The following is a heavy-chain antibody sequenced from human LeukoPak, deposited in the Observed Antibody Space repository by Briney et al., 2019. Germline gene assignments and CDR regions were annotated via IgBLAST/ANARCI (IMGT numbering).Heavy chain of an antibody. V-gene: IGHV4-34*01. CDR1: GGSFSGYY. D-gene: IGHD2-15*01. CDR3: ARSGYCTTGSCYSILDY. Sequence: PSETLSLTCAVYGGSFSGYYWSWIRQPPGKGLEWIGEINHSGSTNYNPSLKGRVTISVDTSKNQFSLKLSSVTAADTAVYYCARSGYCTTGSCYSILDYWGQGILVTVSS. J-gene: IGHJ4*02. CDR2: INHSGST.